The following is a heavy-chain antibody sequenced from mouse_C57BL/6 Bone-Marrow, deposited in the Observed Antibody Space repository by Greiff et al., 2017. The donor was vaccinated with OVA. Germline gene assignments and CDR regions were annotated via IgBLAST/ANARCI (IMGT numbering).Heavy chain of an antibody. CDR2: IDPETGGT. J-gene: IGHJ2*01. CDR1: GYTFTDYE. Sequence: QVQLQQSGAELVRPGASVTLSCKASGYTFTDYEMHWVKQTPVHGLEWIGAIDPETGGTAYNQKFKGKAILTADKSSSTAYMELRSLTSEDSAVYYCTRYLIYYYGGDYFDYWGQGTTLTVSS. CDR3: TRYLIYYYGGDYFDY. D-gene: IGHD1-1*02. V-gene: IGHV1-15*01.